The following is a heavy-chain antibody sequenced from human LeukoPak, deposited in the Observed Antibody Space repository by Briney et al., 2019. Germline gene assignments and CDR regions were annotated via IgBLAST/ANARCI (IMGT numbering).Heavy chain of an antibody. CDR2: ISYDGISG. J-gene: IGHJ5*02. D-gene: IGHD6-13*01. Sequence: GGSLRLSCAASGFTFSSCPMHWVRQAPGKGLDWVAVISYDGISGFYAGSVEGRFTISRDNSKSTLYLQMNSLRDEDSAVYYCARDRSQYSSTPGGVFDLWGQGTPVTVSS. CDR1: GFTFSSCP. CDR3: ARDRSQYSSTPGGVFDL. V-gene: IGHV3-30-3*01.